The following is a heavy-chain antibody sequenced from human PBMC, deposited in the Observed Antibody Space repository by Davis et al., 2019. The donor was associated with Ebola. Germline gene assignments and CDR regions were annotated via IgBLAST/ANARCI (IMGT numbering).Heavy chain of an antibody. CDR1: GFTFSSYW. V-gene: IGHV3-7*01. CDR3: ARGRFWSGYYVDY. Sequence: WGSLRLSCAASGFTFSSYWMSWVRQAPGKGLEWVANIKQDGSEKYYVDSVKGRFTISRDNAKNSLYLQMNSLRAEDTAVYYCARGRFWSGYYVDYWGQGTLVTVSS. CDR2: IKQDGSEK. J-gene: IGHJ4*02. D-gene: IGHD3-3*01.